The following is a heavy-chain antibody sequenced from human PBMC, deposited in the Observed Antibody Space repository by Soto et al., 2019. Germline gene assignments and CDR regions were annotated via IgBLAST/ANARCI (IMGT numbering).Heavy chain of an antibody. D-gene: IGHD2-21*01. CDR1: GESLRGYY. J-gene: IGHJ5*01. CDR3: ARCYPRSILSTSLTTSYWFDS. CDR2: INHRGTT. V-gene: IGHV4-34*04. Sequence: QVQLQQWGTGLLKPSETLSLHCAVYGESLRGYYWRWIRQTPAMGLEWIGEINHRGTTNHDSSLKRRAIISIDTSKNQVSLRLNYVTAADTAVYYCARCYPRSILSTSLTTSYWFDSWGQGTLVTVSS.